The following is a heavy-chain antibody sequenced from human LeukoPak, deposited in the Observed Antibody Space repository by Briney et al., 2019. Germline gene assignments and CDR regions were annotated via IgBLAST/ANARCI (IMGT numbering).Heavy chain of an antibody. CDR3: ARPFTSGTTTYYYYMDV. CDR2: IIPTFGTA. Sequence: GASVKVSCKASGGTFYNYGVTWLRQAPGQGPEWMGGIIPTFGTANYAQKFQGRVTITTDEITRTVHMELSSLRSEDTAVYYCARPFTSGTTTYYYYMDVWGKGTTVTVSS. J-gene: IGHJ6*03. V-gene: IGHV1-69*05. CDR1: GGTFYNYG. D-gene: IGHD1-7*01.